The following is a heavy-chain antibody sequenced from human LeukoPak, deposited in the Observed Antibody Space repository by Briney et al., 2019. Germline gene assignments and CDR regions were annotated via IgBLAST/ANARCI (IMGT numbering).Heavy chain of an antibody. CDR1: GLSFSDSW. J-gene: IGHJ4*02. CDR3: ASDPYLANFWTGYPHY. D-gene: IGHD3/OR15-3a*01. V-gene: IGHV3-74*01. Sequence: GGSLRLSGAPFGLSFSDSWWHWFRQAPGKGLVWVSRINSDGTTTYYADSVKGRFTISRDNAKNTLFLQMNSLRPEDTALYYCASDPYLANFWTGYPHYWGQGTLVTVSS. CDR2: INSDGTTT.